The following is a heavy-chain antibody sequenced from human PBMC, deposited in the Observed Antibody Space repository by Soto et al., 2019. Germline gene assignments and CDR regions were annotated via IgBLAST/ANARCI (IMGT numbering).Heavy chain of an antibody. J-gene: IGHJ4*02. CDR2: IIPIFGTA. Sequence: GASVKVSCKASGCTFSSYAISWVRQAPGQGLEWMGGIIPIFGTANYAQKFQGRVTITADESTSTAYMELSSLRSEDTAVYYCARDRYYYGSGSYYPPAPFDYWGQGTLVTVSS. CDR3: ARDRYYYGSGSYYPPAPFDY. D-gene: IGHD3-10*01. V-gene: IGHV1-69*13. CDR1: GCTFSSYA.